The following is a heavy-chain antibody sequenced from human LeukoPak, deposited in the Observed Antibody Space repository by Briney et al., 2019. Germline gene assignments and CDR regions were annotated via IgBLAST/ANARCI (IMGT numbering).Heavy chain of an antibody. CDR3: ARWLQLDDAFDI. V-gene: IGHV4-61*01. D-gene: IGHD5-24*01. CDR2: IYYSGST. Sequence: PSEPLSLTCTVSGGSVSSGSYYWSWSRQPPGKGLEWLGHIYYSGSTNYNPSLKSRVTISVDTSKNQFSLKLSSVTAADTAIYYCARWLQLDDAFDIWGQGTMVIVSS. CDR1: GGSVSSGSYY. J-gene: IGHJ3*02.